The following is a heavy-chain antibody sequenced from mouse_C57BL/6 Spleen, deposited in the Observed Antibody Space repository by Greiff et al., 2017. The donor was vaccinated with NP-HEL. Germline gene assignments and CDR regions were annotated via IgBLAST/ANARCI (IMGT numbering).Heavy chain of an antibody. D-gene: IGHD1-1*01. CDR1: GYTFTDYN. CDR2: INPNNGGT. CDR3: ARRYYGSSYWYFDV. J-gene: IGHJ1*03. Sequence: EVQLQQSGPELVKPGASVKIPCKASGYTFTDYNMDWVKQSHGKSLEWIGDINPNNGGTIYNQKFKGKATLTVDESSSTAYMELRSLTSEDTAVYYCARRYYGSSYWYFDVWGTGTTVTVSS. V-gene: IGHV1-18*01.